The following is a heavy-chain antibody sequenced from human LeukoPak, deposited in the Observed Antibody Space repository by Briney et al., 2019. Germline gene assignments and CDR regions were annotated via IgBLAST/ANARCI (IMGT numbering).Heavy chain of an antibody. V-gene: IGHV4-34*01. Sequence: SETLSLTSAVYGGSFSGYYWSWIRQPPGKGLEWLGEINHSGSTNYNPSLKSRVTISVDTSKNQFSLKLSSVTAADTAVYFCARDAAGEGRLVITWFDPWGQGTLVTVSS. CDR3: ARDAAGEGRLVITWFDP. CDR2: INHSGST. CDR1: GGSFSGYY. D-gene: IGHD3-22*01. J-gene: IGHJ5*02.